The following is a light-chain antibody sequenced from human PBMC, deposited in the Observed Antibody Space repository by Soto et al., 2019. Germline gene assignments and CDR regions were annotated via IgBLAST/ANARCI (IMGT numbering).Light chain of an antibody. CDR3: AAWDDSLNGPV. V-gene: IGLV1-44*01. CDR1: NSNIGSNT. Sequence: QPVLTQPPSASGTPGQRVTISCSGSNSNIGSNTVNWYQQLPGAAPKLLIYNNNQRPSGVPDRFSGSKSGTSASLAINGLQSEDEADYYCAAWDDSLNGPVFGGGTQLTVL. J-gene: IGLJ7*01. CDR2: NNN.